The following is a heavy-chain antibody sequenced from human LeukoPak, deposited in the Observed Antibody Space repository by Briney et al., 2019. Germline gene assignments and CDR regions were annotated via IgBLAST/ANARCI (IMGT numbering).Heavy chain of an antibody. D-gene: IGHD2-15*01. J-gene: IGHJ4*02. V-gene: IGHV1-8*01. Sequence: ASVKVSCKASGYTFTTYDINWVRQATGQGPEWMGWMNPNSGNTGYAQKFQGRVTMTRNTSLNTAYMELSGLRSEDTAVYYGARCSVGLGKKIDFWGQGTLVTVSS. CDR1: GYTFTTYD. CDR2: MNPNSGNT. CDR3: ARCSVGLGKKIDF.